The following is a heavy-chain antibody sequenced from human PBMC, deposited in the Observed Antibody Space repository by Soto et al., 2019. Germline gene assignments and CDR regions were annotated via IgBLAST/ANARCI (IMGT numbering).Heavy chain of an antibody. CDR2: ISGSGGST. J-gene: IGHJ4*02. CDR3: ANQYVPFKLYFDY. V-gene: IGHV3-23*01. D-gene: IGHD1-7*01. Sequence: GGSLRLSCAASGFTFSSYAMSWVCQAPGKGLEWVSAISGSGGSTYYADSVKGRFTISRDNSKNTLYLQMNSLRAEDTAVYYCANQYVPFKLYFDYWGQGTLVTVSS. CDR1: GFTFSSYA.